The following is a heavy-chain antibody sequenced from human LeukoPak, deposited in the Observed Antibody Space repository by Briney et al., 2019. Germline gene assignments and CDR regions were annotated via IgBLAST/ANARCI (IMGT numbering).Heavy chain of an antibody. D-gene: IGHD1-14*01. CDR1: GFTFSHCA. J-gene: IGHJ4*02. CDR2: ISGSGGST. V-gene: IGHV3-23*01. CDR3: AKDVGIWGYFDY. Sequence: PGGSLRLSCAASGFTFSHCAMTWVRQAPGKGLEWVSAISGSGGSTYYADSVKGRFTISRGNSKNTLYLQMNSLRAEDTAVYYCAKDVGIWGYFDYWGQGTLVTVSS.